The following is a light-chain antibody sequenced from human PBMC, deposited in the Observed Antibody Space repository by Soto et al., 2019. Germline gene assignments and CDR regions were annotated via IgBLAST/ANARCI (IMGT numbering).Light chain of an antibody. CDR2: DAS. V-gene: IGKV1-5*01. Sequence: DIQMTQSPSTLSASVGDRVTITCRASQSISTWLAWYQQKPGKAPKVLIYDASRLESGVPSRFSGSGSGTEFTLTISSLQPADFATYYCQQYNSYSWTFGQGTKVHIK. J-gene: IGKJ1*01. CDR3: QQYNSYSWT. CDR1: QSISTW.